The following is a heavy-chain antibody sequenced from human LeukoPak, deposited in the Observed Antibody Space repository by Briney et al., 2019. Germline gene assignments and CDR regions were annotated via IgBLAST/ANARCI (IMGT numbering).Heavy chain of an antibody. D-gene: IGHD3-22*01. Sequence: GGSLRLSCAASGFTFSSYSMNWVRQAPGKGLEWVSSISGSSSYIYYAGSVKGRFTISRDNAKNSLYLQMYSLRAEDTAVYYCARDPGSGYVNNWFDPWGQGTLVTVSS. J-gene: IGHJ5*02. CDR3: ARDPGSGYVNNWFDP. CDR2: ISGSSSYI. V-gene: IGHV3-21*01. CDR1: GFTFSSYS.